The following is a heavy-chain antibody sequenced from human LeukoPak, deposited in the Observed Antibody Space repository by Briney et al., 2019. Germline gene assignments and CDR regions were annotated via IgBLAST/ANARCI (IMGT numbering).Heavy chain of an antibody. V-gene: IGHV3-48*01. Sequence: PGGSLRLSCAASGFTFSSYSMNWVRQAPGKGLEWVSYISSSSTIYYADSVKGRFTISRDNAKNSLYLQMNSLRAEDTAVYYCARDTVGATYFDYWGQGTLVTVSS. CDR2: ISSSSTI. J-gene: IGHJ4*02. CDR3: ARDTVGATYFDY. D-gene: IGHD1-26*01. CDR1: GFTFSSYS.